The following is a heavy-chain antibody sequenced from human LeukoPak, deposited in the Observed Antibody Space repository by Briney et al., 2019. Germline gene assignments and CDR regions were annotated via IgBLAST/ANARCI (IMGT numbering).Heavy chain of an antibody. J-gene: IGHJ4*02. Sequence: GGSLRLSCAASKFAFNTAWMSWFRQAPGKGLEWVGHIKSKTDGGTTDYAAPVQGRFTISRDDSKDRLYLQMNSLKTEDTAVYYCTAVPHDSAVWGQGTLVTVSS. CDR2: IKSKTDGGTT. CDR1: KFAFNTAW. D-gene: IGHD3-22*01. V-gene: IGHV3-15*01. CDR3: TAVPHDSAV.